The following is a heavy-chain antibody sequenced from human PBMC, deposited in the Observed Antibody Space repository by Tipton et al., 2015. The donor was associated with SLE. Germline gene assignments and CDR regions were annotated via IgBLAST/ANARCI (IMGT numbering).Heavy chain of an antibody. Sequence: LRLSCTVSGGSISSGGYYWSWIRQHPGKGLEWIGYMYYSGSTYYNPSLKSRVSISVDTSKNQFSLKLSSLTAADTAVYYCATRGPYHYFDYWGQGTLVTVSS. CDR1: GGSISSGGYY. CDR3: ATRGPYHYFDY. V-gene: IGHV4-31*03. CDR2: MYYSGST. D-gene: IGHD2-15*01. J-gene: IGHJ4*02.